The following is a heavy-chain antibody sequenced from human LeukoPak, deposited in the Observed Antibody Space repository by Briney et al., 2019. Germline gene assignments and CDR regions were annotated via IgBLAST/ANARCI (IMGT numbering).Heavy chain of an antibody. CDR1: GYTFTGYY. D-gene: IGHD3-10*01. Sequence: ASVKVSCKTSGYTFTGYYMHWVRQAPGQGLEWMGWINPNSGGTNYAQKFQGRVTMTRDTSISTAYMELSRLRSDDTAVYYCARLRITMVRGVIVYYFDYWGQGTLVTVSS. CDR2: INPNSGGT. CDR3: ARLRITMVRGVIVYYFDY. J-gene: IGHJ4*02. V-gene: IGHV1-2*02.